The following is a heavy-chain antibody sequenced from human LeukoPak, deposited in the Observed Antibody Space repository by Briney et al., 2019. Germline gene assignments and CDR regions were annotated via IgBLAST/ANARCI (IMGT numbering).Heavy chain of an antibody. CDR1: GFTFDDYA. Sequence: PGGSLRLSCAASGFTFDDYAMHWVRHAPGKGLEWVSGISWNSGSIGYADSVKGRFTISRDNAKNSLYLQMNSLRAEDTAVYYCARIGRAAGTVYWGQGTLVTVSS. V-gene: IGHV3-9*01. J-gene: IGHJ4*02. CDR3: ARIGRAAGTVY. D-gene: IGHD6-19*01. CDR2: ISWNSGSI.